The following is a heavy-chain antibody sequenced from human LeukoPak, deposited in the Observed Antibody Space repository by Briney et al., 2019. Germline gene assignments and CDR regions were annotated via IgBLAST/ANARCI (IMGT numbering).Heavy chain of an antibody. CDR3: ARMGVSYYYDSSTYFPVAFDV. CDR2: IFHSGSI. Sequence: SETLSLTCSVSGYSITSGYYWGWVRQSPGRGLEWIGTIFHSGSIYYNPSLNSRVTLSVDTSKNQLSLRLNSLTAADTALYYCARMGVSYYYDSSTYFPVAFDVWGQGTTVVVS. D-gene: IGHD3-22*01. J-gene: IGHJ3*01. V-gene: IGHV4-38-2*01. CDR1: GYSITSGYY.